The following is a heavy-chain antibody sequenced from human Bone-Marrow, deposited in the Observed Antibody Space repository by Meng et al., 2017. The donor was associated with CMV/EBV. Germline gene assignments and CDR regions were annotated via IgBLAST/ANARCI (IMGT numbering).Heavy chain of an antibody. J-gene: IGHJ6*02. Sequence: ASVKVSCKASGYTFTGYYMHWVRQAPGQGLEWMGWINPNSGGTNYAQKFQGRVTMTRDTSISTAYMELSRLRSDDTAVYYCARDLCSSTSCYTDRVWVYCGMDVWGQGTTVTVSS. CDR3: ARDLCSSTSCYTDRVWVYCGMDV. V-gene: IGHV1-2*02. CDR2: INPNSGGT. CDR1: GYTFTGYY. D-gene: IGHD2-2*02.